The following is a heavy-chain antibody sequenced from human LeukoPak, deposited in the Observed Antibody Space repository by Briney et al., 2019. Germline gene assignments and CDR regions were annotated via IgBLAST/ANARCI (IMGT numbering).Heavy chain of an antibody. CDR1: GGSISSSNW. Sequence: PSETLSLTCAVSGGSISSSNWWSWVRQPPGKGLEWIGEIYHSGSTNYNPSLKSRVTISVDKSKNQFSLKLSSVTAADTAVYYCASLWFGESSAFDYWGQGTLVTVSS. V-gene: IGHV4-4*02. J-gene: IGHJ4*02. CDR2: IYHSGST. D-gene: IGHD3-10*01. CDR3: ASLWFGESSAFDY.